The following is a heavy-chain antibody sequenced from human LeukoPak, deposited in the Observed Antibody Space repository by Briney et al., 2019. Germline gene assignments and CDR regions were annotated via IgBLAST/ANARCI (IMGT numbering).Heavy chain of an antibody. CDR2: ISGSGGST. J-gene: IGHJ4*02. CDR3: AKGGTPYYDITS. Sequence: PGGSLRLSCAASGFTFSGYAMSWVRQAPGKGLEWVSAISGSGGSTYYADSVKGRFTISRDNSKNTLYLQMNSLRAEDTAVYYCAKGGTPYYDITSWGQGTLVTVSS. D-gene: IGHD3-22*01. V-gene: IGHV3-23*01. CDR1: GFTFSGYA.